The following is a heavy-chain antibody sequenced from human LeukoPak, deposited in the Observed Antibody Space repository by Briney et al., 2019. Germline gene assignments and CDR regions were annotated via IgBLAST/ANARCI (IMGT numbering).Heavy chain of an antibody. Sequence: SETLSLTCTVSGGSISSYYWTWIRQPAGKGLEWIGRIYTSGSANYNPSLKSRVTISVDTSKNQFSLKLSSVTAADTAVYYCARRLYGSGSYYYWGQGTLVTVSS. CDR3: ARRLYGSGSYYY. D-gene: IGHD3-10*01. V-gene: IGHV4-4*07. CDR2: IYTSGSA. CDR1: GGSISSYY. J-gene: IGHJ4*02.